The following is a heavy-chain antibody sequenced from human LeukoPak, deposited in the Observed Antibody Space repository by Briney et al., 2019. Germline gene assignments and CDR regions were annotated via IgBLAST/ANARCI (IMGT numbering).Heavy chain of an antibody. V-gene: IGHV3-11*01. CDR2: ISSSGSTI. Sequence: QAGGFLRLSCAASGFTFSDYYMSWIRQAPGKGLEWVSYISSSGSTIYYADSVKGRFTISRDNAKNSLYLQMNSLRAEDTAVYYCASPGNGATTTSLDYWGQGTLVTVSS. CDR1: GFTFSDYY. CDR3: ASPGNGATTTSLDY. D-gene: IGHD1-26*01. J-gene: IGHJ4*02.